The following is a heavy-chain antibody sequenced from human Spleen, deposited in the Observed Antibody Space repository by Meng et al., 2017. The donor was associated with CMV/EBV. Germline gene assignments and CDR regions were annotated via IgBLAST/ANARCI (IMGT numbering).Heavy chain of an antibody. V-gene: IGHV1-8*01. CDR3: ARADSSGYESAVDI. Sequence: ASVKVSCKASGYTFTSYDINWVRQAAGQVLEWMGWMNPNSGNTGYAQKFQGRVTMIRNTSISTAYMELNSLKSEDTAVYYCARADSSGYESAVDIWGQGTMVTVSS. D-gene: IGHD3-22*01. CDR2: MNPNSGNT. J-gene: IGHJ3*02. CDR1: GYTFTSYD.